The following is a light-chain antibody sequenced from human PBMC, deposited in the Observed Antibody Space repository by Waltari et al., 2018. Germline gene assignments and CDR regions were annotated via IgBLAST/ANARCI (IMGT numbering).Light chain of an antibody. CDR1: QRLSNR. CDR2: KAS. Sequence: ITCRARQRLSNRLGRYQQKPGKAPKVLIYKASTLESVVPSRFRGRGSGTQFTLPISCLQPDDFAAYYCQQYRNLWTFGQGTKVEIK. CDR3: QQYRNLWT. V-gene: IGKV1-5*03. J-gene: IGKJ1*01.